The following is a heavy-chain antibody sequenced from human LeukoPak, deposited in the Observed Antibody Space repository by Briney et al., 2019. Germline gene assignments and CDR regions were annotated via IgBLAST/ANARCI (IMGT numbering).Heavy chain of an antibody. D-gene: IGHD6-13*01. V-gene: IGHV3-13*01. CDR3: SRVNPEAEGFDY. Sequence: PGGSLRLSCAASEFTFSSYDMHWVRHGTGKGLEWVSAIDTVGYTYYPGSVKGRFTISRENAKNSLYLQMNSLRAGDTAVYYCSRVNPEAEGFDYWGQGTLVTVSS. CDR2: IDTVGYT. CDR1: EFTFSSYD. J-gene: IGHJ4*02.